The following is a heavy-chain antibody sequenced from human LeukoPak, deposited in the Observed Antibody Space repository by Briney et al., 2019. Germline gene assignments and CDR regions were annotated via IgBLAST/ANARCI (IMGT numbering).Heavy chain of an antibody. CDR1: GGTFSSYA. J-gene: IGHJ4*02. V-gene: IGHV1-69*05. CDR3: AFLGATTDY. D-gene: IGHD1-26*01. Sequence: ASVKVSCKASGGTFSSYAISWVRQAPGQGLEWMGGIIPIFGTANYAQKLQGRVTMTTDTSTSTAYMELRSLRSDDTAVYYCAFLGATTDYWGQGTLVTVSS. CDR2: IIPIFGTA.